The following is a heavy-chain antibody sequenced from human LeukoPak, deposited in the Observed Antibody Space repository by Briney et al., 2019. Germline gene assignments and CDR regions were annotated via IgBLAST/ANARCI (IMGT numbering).Heavy chain of an antibody. V-gene: IGHV4-59*01. D-gene: IGHD6-13*01. CDR1: GGSISSYY. J-gene: IGHJ4*02. Sequence: PSETLSLTCTVSGGSISSYYWSWIRQPPGKGLEWIGCIYYSGSTNYNPSLKSRVTISVDTSKNQFSLNLNSVTAADTAVYYCARRTWGAADYFDYWGQGTLVTVSS. CDR2: IYYSGST. CDR3: ARRTWGAADYFDY.